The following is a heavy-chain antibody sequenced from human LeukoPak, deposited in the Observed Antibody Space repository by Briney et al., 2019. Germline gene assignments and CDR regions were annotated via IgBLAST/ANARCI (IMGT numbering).Heavy chain of an antibody. V-gene: IGHV4-39*01. CDR3: ATMATGLNDYLFEV. D-gene: IGHD2-21*02. CDR2: ISYVGST. J-gene: IGHJ4*02. CDR1: GDSINSGSYS. Sequence: SETLSLTCTVSGDSINSGSYSWGWIRQSPGKGLEWIGNISYVGSTSYNPCLRRRVTISLDTSQNQFSLSLNSVTAADSAVYYCATMATGLNDYLFEVWGQGTLVTVSS.